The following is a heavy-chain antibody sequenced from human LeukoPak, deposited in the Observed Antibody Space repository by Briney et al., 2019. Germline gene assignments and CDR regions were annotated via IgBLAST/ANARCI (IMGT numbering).Heavy chain of an antibody. V-gene: IGHV4-39*07. D-gene: IGHD3-22*01. Sequence: PSETLSLTCTVSGGSISSSSYYWGWIRQPPGKGLEWIGSIYYSGSTYYNPSLKSRVTISVDTSKNQFSLKLSSVTAADTAVYYCARPSRWGYYYDSSGSNPGAFDIWGQGTMVTVSS. CDR1: GGSISSSSYY. J-gene: IGHJ3*02. CDR2: IYYSGST. CDR3: ARPSRWGYYYDSSGSNPGAFDI.